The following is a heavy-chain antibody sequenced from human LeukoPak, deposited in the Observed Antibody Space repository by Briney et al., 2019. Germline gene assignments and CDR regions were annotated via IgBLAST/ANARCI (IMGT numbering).Heavy chain of an antibody. Sequence: PVGSLRLSCAAAGGTFSNAWRSWVREAPGKGLVWVGRIKSNTDRGTTDYAAPVKGRFTISRDHSKNTLYLQMNSLKTEDTAVYYCTTVTYYDSSWGQGTLVTGSS. D-gene: IGHD3-22*01. CDR3: TTVTYYDSS. CDR1: GGTFSNAW. CDR2: IKSNTDRGTT. J-gene: IGHJ4*02. V-gene: IGHV3-15*01.